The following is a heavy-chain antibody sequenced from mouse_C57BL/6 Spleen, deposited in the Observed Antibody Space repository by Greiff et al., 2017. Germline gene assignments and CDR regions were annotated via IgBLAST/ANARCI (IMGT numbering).Heavy chain of an antibody. CDR2: IYPGDGDT. Sequence: QVQLKQSGPELVKPGASVKISCKASGYAFSSSWMNWVKQRPGKGLEWIGRIYPGDGDTNYNGKFKGKATLTADKSSSTAYMQLSSLTSEDSAVYVCARGHTDGNYVSAMDYWGQGTSVTVSS. CDR3: ARGHTDGNYVSAMDY. D-gene: IGHD2-1*01. J-gene: IGHJ4*01. V-gene: IGHV1-82*01. CDR1: GYAFSSSW.